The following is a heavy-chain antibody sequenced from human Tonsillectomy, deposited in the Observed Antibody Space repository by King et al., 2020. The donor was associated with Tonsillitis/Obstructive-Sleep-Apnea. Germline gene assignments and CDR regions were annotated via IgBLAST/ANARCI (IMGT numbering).Heavy chain of an antibody. Sequence: VQLVESGGGLVQPGGSLRLSCAASGFTFSSYWIHWVRQAPGKGLVWVSRINSDGSSTSYADSVKGRFTISRDNAKNTLYLQMNSLRAEDTAVYYCARTSSNQPGDGYFQHWGQGTLVTVSS. J-gene: IGHJ1*01. CDR3: ARTSSNQPGDGYFQH. CDR2: INSDGSST. V-gene: IGHV3-74*01. D-gene: IGHD2-2*01. CDR1: GFTFSSYW.